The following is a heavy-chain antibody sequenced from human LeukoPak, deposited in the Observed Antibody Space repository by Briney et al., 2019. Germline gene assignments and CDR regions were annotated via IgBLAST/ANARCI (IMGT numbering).Heavy chain of an antibody. Sequence: GGSLRLSCAASVFTFSKTWMSWVRQAPGKGLEWVANIKVDGSERYYVDSVKGRFTISRDNAKNSLYLQMNSLRAEDTAIYYCARDWNYGFDYWGQGTLVTVSS. D-gene: IGHD1-7*01. CDR3: ARDWNYGFDY. CDR2: IKVDGSER. CDR1: VFTFSKTW. J-gene: IGHJ4*02. V-gene: IGHV3-7*01.